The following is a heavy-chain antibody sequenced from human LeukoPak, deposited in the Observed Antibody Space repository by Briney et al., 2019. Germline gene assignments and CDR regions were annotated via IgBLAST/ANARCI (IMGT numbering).Heavy chain of an antibody. Sequence: GGSLRLSCAASGFTFSSYGMHWVRQAPGKGLEWVAVIWYDGSNKYYADSVKGRFTITRDNAKNTLYLQMNSLRAEDTAVYYCARDQSRNTNAFDIWGQGTMVTVSS. J-gene: IGHJ3*02. V-gene: IGHV3-33*01. D-gene: IGHD1/OR15-1a*01. CDR2: IWYDGSNK. CDR3: ARDQSRNTNAFDI. CDR1: GFTFSSYG.